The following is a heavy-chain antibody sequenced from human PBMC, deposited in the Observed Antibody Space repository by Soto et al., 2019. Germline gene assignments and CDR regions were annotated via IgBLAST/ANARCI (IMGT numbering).Heavy chain of an antibody. CDR3: ARVAGYSYDDEGAFDI. CDR1: GFTFDDYG. V-gene: IGHV3-20*04. J-gene: IGHJ3*02. Sequence: PGGSLRLSCAASGFTFDDYGMSWVRQAPGKGLEWVSGINWNGGSTGYADSVKGRFTISRDNAKNSLYLQMNSLRAEDTALYYCARVAGYSYDDEGAFDIWGQGTMVTVSS. D-gene: IGHD5-18*01. CDR2: INWNGGST.